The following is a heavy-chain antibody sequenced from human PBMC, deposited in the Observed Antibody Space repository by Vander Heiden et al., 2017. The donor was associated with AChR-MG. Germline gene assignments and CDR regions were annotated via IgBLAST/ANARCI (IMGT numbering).Heavy chain of an antibody. J-gene: IGHJ4*02. D-gene: IGHD5-18*01. CDR1: GFTFSSYA. CDR3: ARDGGPYSYVWKPYYFDY. V-gene: IGHV3-30-3*01. Sequence: QVQLVESGGGVVQPGRSLRLSCAASGFTFSSYALHWVRQGPGKGLEWVAVISYDGSNKYYADSVKGRFTISRDNSKNTLYLQMNSLRAEDTAVYYCARDGGPYSYVWKPYYFDYWGQGTLVTVSS. CDR2: ISYDGSNK.